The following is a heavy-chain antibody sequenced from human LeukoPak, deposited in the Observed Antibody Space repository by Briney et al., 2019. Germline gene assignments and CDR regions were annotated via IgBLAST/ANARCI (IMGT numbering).Heavy chain of an antibody. V-gene: IGHV4-34*01. Sequence: SETLSLTCAVYGGSFSDYYWSWIRQPPGKGLEWIGEINHSGSTNYNPSLKSRVTISVDTSKNQFSLKLSSVTAADTAVYYCARAPYSLFDYWGQGTLVTVSS. CDR2: INHSGST. D-gene: IGHD6-13*01. CDR3: ARAPYSLFDY. CDR1: GGSFSDYY. J-gene: IGHJ4*02.